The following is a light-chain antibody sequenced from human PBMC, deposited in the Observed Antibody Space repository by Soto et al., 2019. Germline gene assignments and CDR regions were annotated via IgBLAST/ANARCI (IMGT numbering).Light chain of an antibody. J-gene: IGKJ5*01. Sequence: EIVMTQSPATLAVSPGERATLSCRASQNVNSNLAWYQQKPGQAPRLLIYGASTRATGIPARFSGSGSGTEFTLTISSLQSEDFAVYYCQQYNKWPPYTFGQGTRLEIK. CDR2: GAS. CDR3: QQYNKWPPYT. CDR1: QNVNSN. V-gene: IGKV3-15*01.